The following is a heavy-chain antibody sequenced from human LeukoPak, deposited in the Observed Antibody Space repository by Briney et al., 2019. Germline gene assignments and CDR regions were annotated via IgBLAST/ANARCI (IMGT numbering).Heavy chain of an antibody. CDR1: GYTFTSYD. V-gene: IGHV1-8*01. J-gene: IGHJ6*02. CDR3: ARKTGWLVNYYYYGMDV. D-gene: IGHD5-12*01. Sequence: GASVKVSCKASGYTFTSYDINWVRQATGQGLEWMGWMNPNSGNTGYAQKFQGRVTMTRNTSISTAYMELSSLRSEDTAVYYCARKTGWLVNYYYYGMDVWGQGTTVTVSS. CDR2: MNPNSGNT.